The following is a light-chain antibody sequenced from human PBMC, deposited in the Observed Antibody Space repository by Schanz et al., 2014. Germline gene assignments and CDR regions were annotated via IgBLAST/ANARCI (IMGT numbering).Light chain of an antibody. CDR2: DVA. CDR1: SNDVGTYNF. CDR3: SSYTSRSTLVV. V-gene: IGLV2-14*03. Sequence: QSALTQPASVSGSPGQSITLSCTGTSNDVGTYNFVSWYQHHPGRAPKLILYDVASRPSGISNRFSGSKSGNTASLTISGLQAEDEADYYCSSYTSRSTLVVFGGGTKLTVL. J-gene: IGLJ3*02.